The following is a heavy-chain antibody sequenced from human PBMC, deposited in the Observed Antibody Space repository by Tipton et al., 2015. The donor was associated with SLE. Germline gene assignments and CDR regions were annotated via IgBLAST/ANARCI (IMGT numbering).Heavy chain of an antibody. J-gene: IGHJ4*02. CDR2: IRYDGSNK. D-gene: IGHD3-3*01. CDR3: ARKGFLEWLPNFDY. Sequence: SLRLSCAASGFTFSSYGMHWVRQAPGKGLEWVAFIRYDGSNKYYADSVKGRFTISRDNSKNTLYLQMNSLRAEDTAVYYCARKGFLEWLPNFDYWGQGTLVTVSS. CDR1: GFTFSSYG. V-gene: IGHV3-30*02.